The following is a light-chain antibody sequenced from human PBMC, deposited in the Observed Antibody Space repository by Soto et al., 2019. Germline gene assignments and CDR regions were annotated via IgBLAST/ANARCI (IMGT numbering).Light chain of an antibody. Sequence: IVLTQSPAILALSPGDRATLSCRASQSVSSSLAWYQQKPGQAPRLLIYGASTRATGIPARFSGSGSGTEFTLTISSLQSEDFAVYYCQQYYTWPLTFGGGTKVDI. J-gene: IGKJ4*01. CDR2: GAS. V-gene: IGKV3-15*01. CDR1: QSVSSS. CDR3: QQYYTWPLT.